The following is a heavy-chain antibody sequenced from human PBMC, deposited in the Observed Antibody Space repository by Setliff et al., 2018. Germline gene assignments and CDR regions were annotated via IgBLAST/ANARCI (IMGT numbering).Heavy chain of an antibody. CDR2: INPSSGAT. D-gene: IGHD3-16*01. Sequence: GASVKVSCKASGYTFTGYYMYWVRQAPGQGLEWMGRINPSSGATIYAQKFQGRVTMTSDTSISTANTELGRLRSDDSAVYFCARDGGGDSDAFDIWGQGTMVTVSS. V-gene: IGHV1-2*06. J-gene: IGHJ3*02. CDR1: GYTFTGYY. CDR3: ARDGGGDSDAFDI.